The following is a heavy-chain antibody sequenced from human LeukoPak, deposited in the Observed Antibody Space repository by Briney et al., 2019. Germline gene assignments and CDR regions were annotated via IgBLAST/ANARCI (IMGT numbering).Heavy chain of an antibody. CDR2: IWYDGSNK. J-gene: IGHJ5*02. D-gene: IGHD2-15*01. Sequence: GGSLRLSCAASGFTFSSYGMHWVRQAPGKGLEWVAVIWYDGSNKYYADSVKGRFTISRDNSKNTLYLQMNSLRAEDTAVYYCAKGLGYCSGGSCSTWGQGTLVTVSS. CDR3: AKGLGYCSGGSCST. CDR1: GFTFSSYG. V-gene: IGHV3-33*06.